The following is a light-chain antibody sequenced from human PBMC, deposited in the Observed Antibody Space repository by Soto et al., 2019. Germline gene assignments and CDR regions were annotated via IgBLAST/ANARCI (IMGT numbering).Light chain of an antibody. Sequence: DIQMTQSPSSLSASFGDRVTITFRARHSINDWLAWHQQKPGKAPKLLIYKASTLESGVPSRFSGSGSGTEFTLTISSLQPDDFATYYCQQYNTYRAFGQGTKVDIK. J-gene: IGKJ1*01. CDR1: HSINDW. CDR3: QQYNTYRA. V-gene: IGKV1-5*03. CDR2: KAS.